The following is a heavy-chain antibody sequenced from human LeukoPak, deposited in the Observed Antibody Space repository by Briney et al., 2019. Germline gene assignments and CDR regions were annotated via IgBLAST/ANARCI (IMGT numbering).Heavy chain of an antibody. CDR2: MNPNSGDT. CDR3: AKDHRYGISGYPGY. V-gene: IGHV1-8*02. CDR1: GYTFTSYD. Sequence: ASVKVSCKASGYTFTSYDINWVRQATGQGLEWMGWMNPNSGDTSYAQKFQGRVTMTRDTSTSTVYMELSSLRSEDTAVYYCAKDHRYGISGYPGYWGQGTLVTVSS. J-gene: IGHJ4*02. D-gene: IGHD3-22*01.